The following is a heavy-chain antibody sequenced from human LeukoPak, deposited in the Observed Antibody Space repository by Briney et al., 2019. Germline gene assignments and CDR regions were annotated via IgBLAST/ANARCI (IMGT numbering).Heavy chain of an antibody. Sequence: PSETLSLTCTVSGGSVSSGSYYWSWIRQPPGKGLEWIGYIYYSGSTNYNPSLKSRVTISVGTSKNQFSLKLSSVTAADTAVYYCAREVSSGWSLRGYYFDYWGQGTLVTVSS. CDR2: IYYSGST. V-gene: IGHV4-61*01. J-gene: IGHJ4*02. D-gene: IGHD6-19*01. CDR3: AREVSSGWSLRGYYFDY. CDR1: GGSVSSGSYY.